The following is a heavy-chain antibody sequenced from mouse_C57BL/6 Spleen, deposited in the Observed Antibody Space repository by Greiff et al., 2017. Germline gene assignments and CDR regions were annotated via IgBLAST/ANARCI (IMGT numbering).Heavy chain of an antibody. Sequence: QVQLQQPGAELVKPGASVKLSCKASGYTFTSYWMQWVKQRPGQGLAWIGEIDPSDSYTNYNQKFKGKATLTVDTSSSTAYMQLSSLTSEDSAVYYCARSGTAQATRFAYWGQGTLVTVSA. J-gene: IGHJ3*01. D-gene: IGHD3-1*01. V-gene: IGHV1-50*01. CDR3: ARSGTAQATRFAY. CDR2: IDPSDSYT. CDR1: GYTFTSYW.